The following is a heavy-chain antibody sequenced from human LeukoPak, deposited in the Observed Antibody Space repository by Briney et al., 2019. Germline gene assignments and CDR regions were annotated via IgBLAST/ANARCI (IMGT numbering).Heavy chain of an antibody. V-gene: IGHV3-9*01. CDR3: AKDFSDEVGATDYFDY. D-gene: IGHD1-26*01. CDR1: GFTFDDYA. CDR2: ISWNSGSI. Sequence: GGSLRLSCAASGFTFDDYAMHWVRQAPGKGLEWVSGISWNSGSIGYADSVKGRFTISRDNAKNSLYLQMSSLRAEDTALYYCAKDFSDEVGATDYFDYWGQGTLVTVSS. J-gene: IGHJ4*02.